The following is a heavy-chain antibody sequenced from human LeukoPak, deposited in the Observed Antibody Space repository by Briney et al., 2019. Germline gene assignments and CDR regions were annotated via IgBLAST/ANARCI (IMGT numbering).Heavy chain of an antibody. CDR2: ISAYNGNT. CDR3: ARDPSIVVVPAAMAVDYYYMGV. J-gene: IGHJ6*03. D-gene: IGHD2-2*01. V-gene: IGHV1-18*01. CDR1: GYTFTNYA. Sequence: RASVKVSCKASGYTFTNYAMNWVRQAPGQGLEWMGWISAYNGNTNYAQKLQGRVTMTTDTSTSTAYMELRSLRSDDTAVYYCARDPSIVVVPAAMAVDYYYMGVWGKGTTVTISS.